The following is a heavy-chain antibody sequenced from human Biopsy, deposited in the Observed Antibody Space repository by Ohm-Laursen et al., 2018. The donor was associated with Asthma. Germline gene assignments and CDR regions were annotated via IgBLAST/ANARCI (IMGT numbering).Heavy chain of an antibody. D-gene: IGHD3-22*01. CDR2: IYSGGTL. V-gene: IGHV3-66*01. J-gene: IGHJ4*02. CDR1: GFAVSRDY. Sequence: SLRLSCTASGFAVSRDYMFWVRQAPGKGLERVSVIYSGGTLHTADSVKGRFTISRDNAKNTLYLQMNSLRAEDTAVYYCAKARIHHFYDSSGYYQHDWGQGTLVTVSS. CDR3: AKARIHHFYDSSGYYQHD.